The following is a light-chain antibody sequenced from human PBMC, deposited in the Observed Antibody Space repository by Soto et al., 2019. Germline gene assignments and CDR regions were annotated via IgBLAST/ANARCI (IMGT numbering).Light chain of an antibody. Sequence: QSVLTQPPSASGSFGQSVTISCTGTSSDVGGYNYVSWYQQHPGKAPKLMIYEVSERPSGVPDRFSGSKSCNTASLPVSGLQADDEADFSCGSFSGPNYHDVLGTGTKVPVL. CDR1: SSDVGGYNY. V-gene: IGLV2-8*01. CDR2: EVS. J-gene: IGLJ1*01. CDR3: GSFSGPNYHDV.